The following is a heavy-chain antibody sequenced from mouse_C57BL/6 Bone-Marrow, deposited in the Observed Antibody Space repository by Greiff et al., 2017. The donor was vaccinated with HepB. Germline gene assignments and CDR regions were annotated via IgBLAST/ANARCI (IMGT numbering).Heavy chain of an antibody. V-gene: IGHV3-6*01. Sequence: EVKVEESGPGLGKPSQSLSLTCSVTGYSITSGYYWNWIRQFPGNKLEWMGYISYDGSNNYNPSLKNRISITRDTSKNQFFLKLNSVTTEDTATYYCAREALNSAWFAYWGQVTLVTVSA. CDR3: AREALNSAWFAY. D-gene: IGHD1-3*01. CDR2: ISYDGSN. CDR1: GYSITSGYY. J-gene: IGHJ3*01.